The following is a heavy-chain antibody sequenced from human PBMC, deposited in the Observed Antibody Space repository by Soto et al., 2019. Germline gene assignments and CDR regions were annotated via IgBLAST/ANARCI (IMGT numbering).Heavy chain of an antibody. V-gene: IGHV2-26*01. CDR3: ARILRVAARFRYYGMDV. D-gene: IGHD6-6*01. Sequence: QVTLKESGPVLVKPTETLTLTCTVSGFSLSNARMGVSWIRQPPGKALEWLAHIFSNDEKSYSTSLKSRLTISKDTSKSQEVLTMTNMEPVDTATYYCARILRVAARFRYYGMDVWGQGTTITVSS. CDR1: GFSLSNARMG. J-gene: IGHJ6*02. CDR2: IFSNDEK.